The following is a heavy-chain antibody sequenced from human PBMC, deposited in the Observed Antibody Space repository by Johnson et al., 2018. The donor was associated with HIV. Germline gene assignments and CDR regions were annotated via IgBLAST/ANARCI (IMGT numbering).Heavy chain of an antibody. Sequence: VQLVESGGGLVQPGGSLRLSCAASGFTVSSNYMSWVRQAPGRGLEWVSVIYTGGSTYYAESVKDRFTISGDNSKNTLFLQMNSLRAEDTAVYYCTTDRTIIVGANRDDAFDIWGQGTMVTVSS. V-gene: IGHV3-66*01. CDR3: TTDRTIIVGANRDDAFDI. D-gene: IGHD1-26*01. CDR1: GFTVSSNY. J-gene: IGHJ3*02. CDR2: IYTGGST.